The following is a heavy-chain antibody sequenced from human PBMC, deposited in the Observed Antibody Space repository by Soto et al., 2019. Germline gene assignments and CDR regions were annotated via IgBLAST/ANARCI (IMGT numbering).Heavy chain of an antibody. D-gene: IGHD1-20*01. V-gene: IGHV1-2*04. J-gene: IGHJ6*04. Sequence: QGQLVQSGAEVKKPGASVKCSCKASGYTFNDYYIYWVRQAPGQGLEWMTWINHNGGGTTYAQKFRDWVTVTRDKSLVTASLELTGLKSDATAIYYWVRDRREYNPAFYPYSDMDLWGKGTSVTVSS. CDR3: VRDRREYNPAFYPYSDMDL. CDR2: INHNGGGT. CDR1: GYTFNDYY.